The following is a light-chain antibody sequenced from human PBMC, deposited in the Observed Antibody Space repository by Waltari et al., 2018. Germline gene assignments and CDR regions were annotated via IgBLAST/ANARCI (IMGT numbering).Light chain of an antibody. J-gene: IGLJ1*01. V-gene: IGLV2-14*03. CDR1: SSDVGGYNF. Sequence: QSALTQPASASGSPGQSITISCTGTSSDVGGYNFVSWYQQHPGKAPKLMIYDVINRPSGVSSRFSGSKSGNTDSLTISGLQAEDEAYYYCYSYTTSSTYVFGTGTQVTVL. CDR3: YSYTTSSTYV. CDR2: DVI.